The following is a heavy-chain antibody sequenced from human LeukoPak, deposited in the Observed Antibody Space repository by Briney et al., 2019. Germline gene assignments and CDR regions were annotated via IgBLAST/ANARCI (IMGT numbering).Heavy chain of an antibody. Sequence: GGSLRLSCVASGFTFSSYSMNWVRQAPGKGLEWVSSISSSSSYIYYADSVKGRFTISRDNAKNSLYLQTNSLRAEDTAVYYCAKGGRSSGGSYYDYWGQGTLVTVSS. V-gene: IGHV3-21*01. J-gene: IGHJ4*02. CDR2: ISSSSSYI. D-gene: IGHD2-15*01. CDR3: AKGGRSSGGSYYDY. CDR1: GFTFSSYS.